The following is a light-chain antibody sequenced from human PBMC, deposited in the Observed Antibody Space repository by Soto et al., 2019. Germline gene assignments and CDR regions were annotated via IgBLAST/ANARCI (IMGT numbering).Light chain of an antibody. CDR1: RSISSY. V-gene: IGKV1-39*01. J-gene: IGKJ1*01. CDR2: ATS. CDR3: QQSDTTPWT. Sequence: DIQMTQSPSSLSASVGDRVTITCRASRSISSYLNWYLQKPGKAPSLLISATSDLKSGVPSRFSGSGSGTNFSLTISSLQPEDSATYYCQQSDTTPWTFGRGTTVEIK.